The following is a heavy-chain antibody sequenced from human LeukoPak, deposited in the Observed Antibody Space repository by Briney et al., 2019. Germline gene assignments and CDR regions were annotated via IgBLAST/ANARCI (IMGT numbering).Heavy chain of an antibody. CDR2: IRSNPDGGTT. CDR1: GFIFGNTW. D-gene: IGHD2-21*02. CDR3: TTDETYYYHGGDYYSSTFDY. V-gene: IGHV3-15*01. J-gene: IGHJ4*02. Sequence: GGSLRLSCAASGFIFGNTWMSWVRQAPGKGLEWIGRIRSNPDGGTTDSAAPLRDRFTISRDDSRNTLYLQINSLKIEDTAVYYCTTDETYYYHGGDYYSSTFDYWGQGTLVTVSS.